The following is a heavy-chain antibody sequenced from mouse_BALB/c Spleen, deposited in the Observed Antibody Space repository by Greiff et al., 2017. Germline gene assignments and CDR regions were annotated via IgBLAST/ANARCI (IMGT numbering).Heavy chain of an antibody. V-gene: IGHV3-6*02. Sequence: EVKLVESGPGLVKPSQSLSLTCSVTGYSITSGYYWNWIRQFPGNKLEWMGYISYDGSNNYNPSLKNRISITRDTSKNQFFLKLNSVTTEDTATYYCAEGTTAWFAYWGQGTLVTVSA. J-gene: IGHJ3*01. D-gene: IGHD1-1*01. CDR2: ISYDGSN. CDR3: AEGTTAWFAY. CDR1: GYSITSGYY.